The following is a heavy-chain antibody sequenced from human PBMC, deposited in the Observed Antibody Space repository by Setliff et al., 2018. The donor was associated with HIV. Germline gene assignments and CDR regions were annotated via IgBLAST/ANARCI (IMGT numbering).Heavy chain of an antibody. J-gene: IGHJ5*02. D-gene: IGHD6-13*01. CDR2: ISTYSDET. CDR1: GYTFTSYG. CDR3: ARDQEGIAAAGTAWFDP. Sequence: ASVKVSCKASGYTFTSYGISWVRQAPGQGLEWMGWISTYSDETSSSQNLQGRLTMTIDTSTSTAYMELSSLRSEDTAVYYCARDQEGIAAAGTAWFDPWGQGTLVTVSS. V-gene: IGHV1-18*01.